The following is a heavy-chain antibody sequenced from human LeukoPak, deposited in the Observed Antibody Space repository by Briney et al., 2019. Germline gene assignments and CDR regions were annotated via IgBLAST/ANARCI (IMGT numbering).Heavy chain of an antibody. Sequence: SPRLSCAASGFTFDDYAMHWVRQAPGKGLEWVSGISWNSGSIDYADSVKGRFTISRDNAKNSLYLQMNSLRAEDTALYYCAKDMGGYSYGYDYWGQGTLVTVSS. CDR3: AKDMGGYSYGYDY. V-gene: IGHV3-9*01. CDR1: GFTFDDYA. J-gene: IGHJ4*02. CDR2: ISWNSGSI. D-gene: IGHD5-18*01.